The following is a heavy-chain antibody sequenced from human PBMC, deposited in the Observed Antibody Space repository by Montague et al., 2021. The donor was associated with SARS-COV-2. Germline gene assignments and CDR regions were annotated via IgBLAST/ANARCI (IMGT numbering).Heavy chain of an antibody. CDR2: INHSGST. CDR1: GGSFSGYY. V-gene: IGHV4-34*01. J-gene: IGHJ6*02. D-gene: IGHD3-10*01. Sequence: SETLSLTCAVYGGSFSGYYSSWIRQPPGKGLEWIGEINHSGSTNYNPSLKSRVTISVDTSKNQFSLKLSSVTAADTAVYYCARVRYYGSGTSLGMDVWGQGTTVTVSS. CDR3: ARVRYYGSGTSLGMDV.